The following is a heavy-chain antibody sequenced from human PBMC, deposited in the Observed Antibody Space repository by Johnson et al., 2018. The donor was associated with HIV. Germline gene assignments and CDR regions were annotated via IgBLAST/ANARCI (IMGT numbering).Heavy chain of an antibody. CDR1: GFTFSSYA. Sequence: VQLVESGGGLVQPGGSLRLSCAASGFTFSSYAMSWVRQAPGKGLEWVSAISGSGGSTYYADSVKGRFTISRDNSKNTLYLQMNSLRPEDTAVYFCARDGKYSSIGPDAFDVWGQGTMVAVSS. CDR3: ARDGKYSSIGPDAFDV. V-gene: IGHV3-23*04. D-gene: IGHD6-13*01. J-gene: IGHJ3*01. CDR2: ISGSGGST.